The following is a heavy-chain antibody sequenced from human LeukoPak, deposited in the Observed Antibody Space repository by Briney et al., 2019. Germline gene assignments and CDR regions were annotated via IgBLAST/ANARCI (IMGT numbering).Heavy chain of an antibody. V-gene: IGHV1-2*02. D-gene: IGHD3-3*01. Sequence: ASVKVSCKASGYTFTGYYMHWVRQAPGQGLEWMGWINPNSGGTNYAQKFQGRVTLARDTSISTAYMELSRLRSDDTAVYYCARDTARITIFGVAKYMDVWGKGTTVTVSS. CDR2: INPNSGGT. CDR3: ARDTARITIFGVAKYMDV. CDR1: GYTFTGYY. J-gene: IGHJ6*03.